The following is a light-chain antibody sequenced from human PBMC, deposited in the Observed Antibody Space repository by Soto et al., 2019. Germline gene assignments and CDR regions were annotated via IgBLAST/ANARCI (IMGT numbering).Light chain of an antibody. J-gene: IGKJ2*01. CDR1: QSVSSN. CDR2: CAS. CDR3: QQYHNLPMYT. V-gene: IGKV3-15*01. Sequence: EILMTHSPATLSVSPGERATLSCRAIQSVSSNLAWDQQQPGQAPRLLIYCASTRATGIPHRFSGSGSGTEFTLPLSSLQSEYVPVYYCQQYHNLPMYTFRQGTKLEIK.